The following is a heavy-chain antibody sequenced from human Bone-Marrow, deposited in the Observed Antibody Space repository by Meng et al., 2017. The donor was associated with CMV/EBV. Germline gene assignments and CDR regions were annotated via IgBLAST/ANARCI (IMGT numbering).Heavy chain of an antibody. CDR1: GYTFTGYY. CDR3: ARDSSGWPLIDY. CDR2: INPNSGGT. V-gene: IGHV1-2*02. Sequence: ASVKVSCKASGYTFTGYYMHWVRQAPGQGLEWMGWINPNSGGTNYAQKFQGRVTMTRDTSISTAYMELSRLRSDDTAVYYCARDSSGWPLIDYWGQGPLVTGSS. J-gene: IGHJ4*02. D-gene: IGHD6-19*01.